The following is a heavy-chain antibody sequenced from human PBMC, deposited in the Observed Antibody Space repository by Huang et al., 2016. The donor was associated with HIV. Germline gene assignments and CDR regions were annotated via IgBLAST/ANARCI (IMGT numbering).Heavy chain of an antibody. CDR3: ARVARGPNWYFDL. J-gene: IGHJ2*01. D-gene: IGHD2-15*01. Sequence: QVLVQESGPGLAKPSETLSLTCTVSGGPISRHHWSWIRQAPGKGLEWIGTMFYSGSTKTNPSLKSRVTISVDTSKTQISLRLASVTAADSAVYFCARVARGPNWYFDLWGRGTLVTVSS. CDR2: MFYSGST. V-gene: IGHV4-59*11. CDR1: GGPISRHH.